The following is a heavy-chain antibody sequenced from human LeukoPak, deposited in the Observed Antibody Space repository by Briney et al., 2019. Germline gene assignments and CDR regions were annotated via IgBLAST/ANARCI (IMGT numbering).Heavy chain of an antibody. CDR2: IYYSGST. V-gene: IGHV4-59*01. Sequence: PSETLSLTCTVSGGHISSYYWSWIRQPPGKGLEWIGYIYYSGSTNYNPSLKSRVTISVDTSKNQFSLKLSSVTAADTAVDYCARDHIAVAGGLDYWGQGTLVTVSS. J-gene: IGHJ4*02. CDR1: GGHISSYY. CDR3: ARDHIAVAGGLDY. D-gene: IGHD6-19*01.